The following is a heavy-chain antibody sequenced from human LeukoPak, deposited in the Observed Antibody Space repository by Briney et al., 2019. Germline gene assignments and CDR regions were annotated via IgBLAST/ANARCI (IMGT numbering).Heavy chain of an antibody. V-gene: IGHV3-7*01. CDR1: GFTFSSYW. J-gene: IGHJ4*02. CDR3: ARLSPSGSSYSHFDY. CDR2: VKEDGSER. Sequence: PGGSLRLSCAASGFTFSSYWMSWVRQASGKGLEWVANVKEDGSERYSVDSVRGRFTISRDNAKNSLYLQMNSLRAEDTAVYYCARLSPSGSSYSHFDYWGQGTLVTVSS. D-gene: IGHD1-26*01.